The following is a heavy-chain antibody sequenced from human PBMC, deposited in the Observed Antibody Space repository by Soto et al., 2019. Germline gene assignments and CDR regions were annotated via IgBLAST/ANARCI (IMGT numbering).Heavy chain of an antibody. CDR1: GFTFSSYS. Sequence: GGSLRLSCAASGFTFSSYSMNWVRQAPGKGLEWVSSISSSSSYIYYADSVKGRFTISRDNAKNSLYLQMNSLRAEDTAVSYSARGGSSSSAPDPWDQETLVTVSS. V-gene: IGHV3-21*01. D-gene: IGHD6-6*01. CDR2: ISSSSSYI. J-gene: IGHJ5*01. CDR3: ARGGSSSSAPDP.